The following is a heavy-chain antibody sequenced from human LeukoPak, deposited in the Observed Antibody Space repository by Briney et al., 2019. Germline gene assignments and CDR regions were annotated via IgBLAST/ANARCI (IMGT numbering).Heavy chain of an antibody. D-gene: IGHD2-21*01. CDR2: IYYSGST. CDR3: ARVTGEEGFDY. J-gene: IGHJ4*02. CDR1: GGSISSYY. Sequence: PSETMSLTCTVSGGSISSYYCSWIRQPPGKGLEWIGYIYYSGSTNYNPSLKSRVTISVDTSKNQFSLKLSSVTAADTAVYYCARVTGEEGFDYWGQGTLVTVSS. V-gene: IGHV4-59*01.